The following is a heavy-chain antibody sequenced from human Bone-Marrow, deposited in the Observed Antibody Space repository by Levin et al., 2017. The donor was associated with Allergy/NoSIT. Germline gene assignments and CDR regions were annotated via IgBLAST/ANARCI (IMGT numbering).Heavy chain of an antibody. CDR2: ISYDGSNE. CDR1: GFTFSSYA. Sequence: PGGSLRLSCEASGFTFSSYAMHWVRQASGKGLEWVAGISYDGSNEYSADSVKGRFTISRDNPKSTLYLQMNSLRSEDTAVYYCAGDVMGTFDIWGLGTMVTVSS. J-gene: IGHJ3*02. CDR3: AGDVMGTFDI. D-gene: IGHD6-13*01. V-gene: IGHV3-30*04.